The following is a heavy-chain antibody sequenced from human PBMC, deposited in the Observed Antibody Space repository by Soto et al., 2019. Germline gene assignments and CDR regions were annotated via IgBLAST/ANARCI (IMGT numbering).Heavy chain of an antibody. CDR3: AKDYSSRYSSSFDY. J-gene: IGHJ4*02. CDR1: GFTFSSYA. V-gene: IGHV3-23*01. Sequence: GGSLRLSCAASGFTFSSYAMSWVRQAPGKGLEWISAISGSGGSTYYADSVKGRFTISRDNSKNTLYLQMNSLRAEDTAVYYCAKDYSSRYSSSFDYWGQGTLVTVSS. D-gene: IGHD6-13*01. CDR2: ISGSGGST.